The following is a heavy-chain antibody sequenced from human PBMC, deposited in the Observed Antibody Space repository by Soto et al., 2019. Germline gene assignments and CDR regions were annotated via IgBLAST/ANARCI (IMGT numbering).Heavy chain of an antibody. Sequence: ASVKVSCKASGYTFTSYAMHWVRQAPGQRLEWMGWINAGNGNTKYSQKFQGRVTITRDTSASTAYMELSSLRSEDTAVYYCARPQQNNWNDAWFDPWGQGTLVTVSS. CDR2: INAGNGNT. J-gene: IGHJ5*02. D-gene: IGHD1-1*01. V-gene: IGHV1-3*01. CDR1: GYTFTSYA. CDR3: ARPQQNNWNDAWFDP.